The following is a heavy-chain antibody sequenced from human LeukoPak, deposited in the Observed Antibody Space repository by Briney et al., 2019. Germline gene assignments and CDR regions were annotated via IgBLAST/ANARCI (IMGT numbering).Heavy chain of an antibody. CDR3: ARDPGSFLSSSGWLNWFAP. Sequence: GASVKVSCKASGYTFTNYGISWMRQAPGQGLEWMGWISTYNANTEYAQKLQGRVTMTTDTSTSTTYMELRSLRSDDTAMYYCARDPGSFLSSSGWLNWFAPWGQRTLVTVSS. D-gene: IGHD6-19*01. CDR2: ISTYNANT. J-gene: IGHJ5*02. V-gene: IGHV1-18*01. CDR1: GYTFTNYG.